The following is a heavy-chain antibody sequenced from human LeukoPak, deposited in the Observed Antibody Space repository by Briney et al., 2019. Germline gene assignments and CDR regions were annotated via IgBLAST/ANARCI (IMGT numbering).Heavy chain of an antibody. D-gene: IGHD3-22*01. CDR3: ARVVYDSSGYYYDYYYMDV. CDR1: GYSISSGYY. Sequence: SETLSLTCTVSGYSISSGYYWGWIRQPPGKGLEWIGSIYHSGSTYYNPSLKSRVTISVDTSKNQFSLKLSSVTAADTAVYYCARVVYDSSGYYYDYYYMDVWGKGTTVTISS. CDR2: IYHSGST. V-gene: IGHV4-38-2*02. J-gene: IGHJ6*03.